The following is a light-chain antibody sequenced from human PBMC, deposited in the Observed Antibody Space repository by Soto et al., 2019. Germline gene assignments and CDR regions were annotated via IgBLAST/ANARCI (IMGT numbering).Light chain of an antibody. J-gene: IGKJ2*01. CDR2: GAS. CDR1: QSVSSTY. CDR3: QQYGSSPPGMYT. V-gene: IGKV3-20*01. Sequence: EIVLTQSPGPLSLSPGERATLSCRASQSVSSTYLAWYQQKPGRAPRLLIYGASSRATGIPDRFSGSGSGTDFTLTISRLEPEDFAVYYCQQYGSSPPGMYTFGQGTKLEI.